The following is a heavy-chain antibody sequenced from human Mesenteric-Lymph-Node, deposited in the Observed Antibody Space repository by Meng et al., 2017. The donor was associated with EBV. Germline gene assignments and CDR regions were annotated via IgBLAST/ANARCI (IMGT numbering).Heavy chain of an antibody. D-gene: IGHD5-12*01. CDR1: GFTFSSYA. J-gene: IGHJ5*02. Sequence: QVQLVESGGGVVQPGRSLRLPCAASGFTFSSYAMHWVRQAPGKGLEWVTFISHDGSNKYYADSVKGRFTASRDNFKSLVYLQMNSLRTEDTAVYYCARGTYSGPALNWFDPRGQGTLVTVSS. CDR2: ISHDGSNK. V-gene: IGHV3-30*03. CDR3: ARGTYSGPALNWFDP.